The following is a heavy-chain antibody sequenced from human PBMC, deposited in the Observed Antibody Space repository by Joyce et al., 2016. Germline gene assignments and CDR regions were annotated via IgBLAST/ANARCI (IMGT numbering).Heavy chain of an antibody. V-gene: IGHV1-18*04. D-gene: IGHD1-14*01. Sequence: QVQLVQSGAEVKKPGASVKVSCKASGYTFTSYDISWVRQAPGQWLDWMGWISASNGNTNYAQKLQGRVTMTTDTSTSTAYMELRSLRSDDTAVYYCAKDSTTSADDAFDIWGQGTMVTVSS. CDR1: GYTFTSYD. CDR2: ISASNGNT. J-gene: IGHJ3*02. CDR3: AKDSTTSADDAFDI.